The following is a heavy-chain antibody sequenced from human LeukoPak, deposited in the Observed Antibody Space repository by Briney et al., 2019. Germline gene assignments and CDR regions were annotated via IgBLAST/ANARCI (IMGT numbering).Heavy chain of an antibody. V-gene: IGHV1-24*01. J-gene: IGHJ4*02. Sequence: ASVKVSCKVSGYTLTELSMHWVRQAPGKGPEWMGGFDPEDGETIYAQKFQGRVTMTEDTSTDTAYMELSSLRSEDTAVYYCATVVGAIYYFDYWGQGTLVTVSS. CDR3: ATVVGAIYYFDY. CDR2: FDPEDGET. CDR1: GYTLTELS. D-gene: IGHD1-26*01.